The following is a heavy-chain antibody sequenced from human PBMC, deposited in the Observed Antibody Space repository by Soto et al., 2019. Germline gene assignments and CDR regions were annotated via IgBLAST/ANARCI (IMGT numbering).Heavy chain of an antibody. CDR2: IKQDGSEK. D-gene: IGHD6-19*01. J-gene: IGHJ4*02. Sequence: DPKCTVKSKCVNLVRHALGKGLEWVANIKQDGSEKYYVDSVKGRFTISRDNAKNSLYLQMNSLRAEDTAVYYCARAGGAVAGTSGDYWGKGTLVTVSS. CDR1: KCTVKSKC. CDR3: ARAGGAVAGTSGDY. V-gene: IGHV3-7*01.